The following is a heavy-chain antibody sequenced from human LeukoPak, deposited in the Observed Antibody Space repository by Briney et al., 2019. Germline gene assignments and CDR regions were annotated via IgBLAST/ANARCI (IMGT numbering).Heavy chain of an antibody. V-gene: IGHV3-30*02. Sequence: PGGSLRLSCAASGFTFSSYGMHWLRQAPGKGLEWVAFIRYDGSNKYYADSVKGRFTISRDNSKNMLYLQMNSLRAEDTAVYYCAKDLPLIVVVPAAITFDYWGQGTLVTVSS. D-gene: IGHD2-2*02. CDR3: AKDLPLIVVVPAAITFDY. J-gene: IGHJ4*02. CDR1: GFTFSSYG. CDR2: IRYDGSNK.